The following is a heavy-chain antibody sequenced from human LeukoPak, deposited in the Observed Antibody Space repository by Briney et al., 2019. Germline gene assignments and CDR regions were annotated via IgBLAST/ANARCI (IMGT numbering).Heavy chain of an antibody. CDR3: AKDRGTMVRGVGFDH. CDR2: ISWKSDIT. Sequence: PGGSLRLSCAASGFTFDDYAVHWVRQAPGKGLEWVAGISWKSDITGYADTVKGRFTISRDNAKNSLCLQMNSLRAEDTALYYCAKDRGTMVRGVGFDHWGQGTLVTVSS. D-gene: IGHD3-10*01. V-gene: IGHV3-9*01. CDR1: GFTFDDYA. J-gene: IGHJ4*02.